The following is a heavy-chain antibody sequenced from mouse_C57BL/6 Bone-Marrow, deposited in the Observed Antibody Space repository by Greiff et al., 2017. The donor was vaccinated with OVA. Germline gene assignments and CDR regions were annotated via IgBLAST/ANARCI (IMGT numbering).Heavy chain of an antibody. Sequence: EVMLVESGGGLVKPGGSLKLSCAASGFTFSSYAMSWVRQTPEKRLEWVATISDGGSYTYYPDNVKGRFTISRDNAKNNLYLQMSHLKSEDTAMYYCARDFRMITGDYWGQGTTLTVSS. V-gene: IGHV5-4*01. CDR1: GFTFSSYA. CDR2: ISDGGSYT. D-gene: IGHD2-4*01. CDR3: ARDFRMITGDY. J-gene: IGHJ2*01.